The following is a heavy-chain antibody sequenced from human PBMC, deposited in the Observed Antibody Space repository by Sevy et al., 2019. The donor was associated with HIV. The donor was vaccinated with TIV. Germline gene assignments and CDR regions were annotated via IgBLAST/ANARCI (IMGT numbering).Heavy chain of an antibody. CDR1: GFIFSNFA. D-gene: IGHD4-17*01. CDR3: ARDLEFYDNGDYGPAFMPDY. V-gene: IGHV3-33*08. CDR2: IWFDGGNT. J-gene: IGHJ4*02. Sequence: GGSLRLSCAASGFIFSNFAMHWVRQAPGKGLEWVALIWFDGGNTYYADSVKGRFTISRDIAKNTLHLQMNSLRGEDTAVYYCARDLEFYDNGDYGPAFMPDYWGQGTMVTVSS.